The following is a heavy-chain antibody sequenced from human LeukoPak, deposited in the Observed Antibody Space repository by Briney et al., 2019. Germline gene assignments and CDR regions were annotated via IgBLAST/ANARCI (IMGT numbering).Heavy chain of an antibody. CDR1: GHSITSLNW. V-gene: IGHV4-28*01. Sequence: SETLSLTCTVSGHSITSLNWWGWIRQPPGKGLEWIGYIYHGGSTHYNPSLESRVAMSVDTSKNQFSLRLSSVTAVDTAVYYCAKKSDGRDWFDPWGQGTLVTVSS. CDR2: IYHGGST. D-gene: IGHD2-8*01. J-gene: IGHJ5*02. CDR3: AKKSDGRDWFDP.